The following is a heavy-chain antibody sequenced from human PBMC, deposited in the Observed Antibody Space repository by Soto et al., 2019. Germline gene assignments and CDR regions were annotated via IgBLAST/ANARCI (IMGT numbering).Heavy chain of an antibody. D-gene: IGHD3-22*01. V-gene: IGHV4-34*01. J-gene: IGHJ3*02. CDR2: INHSGST. Sequence: SETLSLTCAVYGGSFSGYYWSWIRQPPGKGLEWIGEINHSGSTNYNPSLKSRVTISVDTSKNQFSLKLSSVTAADTAVYYCARGMTYYYDSSGSPTRGFDIWGQGTMVTVSS. CDR3: ARGMTYYYDSSGSPTRGFDI. CDR1: GGSFSGYY.